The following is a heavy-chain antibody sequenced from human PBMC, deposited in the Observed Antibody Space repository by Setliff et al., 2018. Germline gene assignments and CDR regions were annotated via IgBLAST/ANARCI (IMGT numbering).Heavy chain of an antibody. V-gene: IGHV1-18*01. Sequence: ASVKVSCKASGGTFSSYAISWVRQAPGQGLEWMGGISAYNGNNIYAQNLQGRVTMTTDTSTSTAYMELRSLRSDDTAVYYCARDSGSGFLDYWGQGTLVTVSS. CDR2: ISAYNGNN. J-gene: IGHJ4*02. CDR3: ARDSGSGFLDY. D-gene: IGHD3-10*01. CDR1: GGTFSSYA.